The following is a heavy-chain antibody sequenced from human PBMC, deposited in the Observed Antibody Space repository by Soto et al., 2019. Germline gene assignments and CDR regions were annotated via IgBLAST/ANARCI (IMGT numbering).Heavy chain of an antibody. V-gene: IGHV4-34*01. Sequence: SETLSLTCAVYGGSFSGYYWSWIRQPPGKGLEWIGEINHSGSTNYNPSLKSRVTISVDTSKNQFSLKLSSVTAADTAVYYCASRQLWFVELLSIGYWGQGTLVTVSS. CDR1: GGSFSGYY. CDR2: INHSGST. J-gene: IGHJ4*02. CDR3: ASRQLWFVELLSIGY. D-gene: IGHD3-10*01.